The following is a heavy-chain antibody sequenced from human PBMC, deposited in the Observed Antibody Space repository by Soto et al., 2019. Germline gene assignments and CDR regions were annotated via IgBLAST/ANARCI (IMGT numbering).Heavy chain of an antibody. J-gene: IGHJ4*02. CDR1: GFTFSDYD. CDR3: ARGGYSGYIFDY. D-gene: IGHD5-12*01. V-gene: IGHV3-13*04. Sequence: SGFTFSDYDMHWVRQAPGKGLEWVSRIGTGADTSYSGSVKGRLTISRENAKNSLYLQMNSLRAGDTAVYYCARGGYSGYIFDYWGQGTPVTVSS. CDR2: IGTGADT.